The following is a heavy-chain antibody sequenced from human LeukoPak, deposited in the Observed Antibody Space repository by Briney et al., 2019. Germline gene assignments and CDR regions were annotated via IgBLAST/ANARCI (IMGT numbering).Heavy chain of an antibody. CDR1: GYTFTSYG. Sequence: EASVKVSCKASGYTFTSYGISWVRQAPGQGLEWMGWISAYNGNTSYAQKLQGRVTMTTDTSTSTAYMELRSLRSDDTAVYYCARVGPSDSSGWDLGGGYWGQGTLVTVSS. CDR3: ARVGPSDSSGWDLGGGY. V-gene: IGHV1-18*01. D-gene: IGHD6-19*01. CDR2: ISAYNGNT. J-gene: IGHJ4*02.